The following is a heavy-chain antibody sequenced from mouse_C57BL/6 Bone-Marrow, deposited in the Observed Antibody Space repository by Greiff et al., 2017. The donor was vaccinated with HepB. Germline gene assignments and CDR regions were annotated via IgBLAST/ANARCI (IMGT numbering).Heavy chain of an antibody. V-gene: IGHV2-9-1*01. CDR2: IWTGGGT. J-gene: IGHJ1*03. CDR3: ARMDYGYSYWYFDV. D-gene: IGHD2-2*01. Sequence: QVQLKESGPGLVAPSQSLSITCTVSGFSLTSYAISWDRQPPGKGLEWLGVIWTGGGTNYNSALKSRLSISKDNSKSQVFLKMNSLQTDDTARYYCARMDYGYSYWYFDVWGTGTTVTVSS. CDR1: GFSLTSYA.